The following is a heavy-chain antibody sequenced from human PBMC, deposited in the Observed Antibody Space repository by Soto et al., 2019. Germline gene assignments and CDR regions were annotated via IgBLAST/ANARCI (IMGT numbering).Heavy chain of an antibody. Sequence: PSETLSLTCAVYGGSFSGYYWSWIRQPPGKGLEWIGEINHSGSTNYNPSLKSRVTISVDTSKNQFSLKLSSVTAADTAVYYCARGLSGATRSVYGMDVWGQGTTVTVSS. CDR3: ARGLSGATRSVYGMDV. V-gene: IGHV4-34*01. CDR1: GGSFSGYY. CDR2: INHSGST. D-gene: IGHD1-26*01. J-gene: IGHJ6*02.